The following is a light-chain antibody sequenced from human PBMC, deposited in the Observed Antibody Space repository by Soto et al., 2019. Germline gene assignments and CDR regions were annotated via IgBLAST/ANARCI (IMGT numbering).Light chain of an antibody. CDR3: QVWDTTSDHWM. Sequence: SCELTQPPSVSVAPRQTATITCGGNNIGSRSVHWYQQKSGQAPVLVVFDDSVRPSGIPERISGYNSGNTATLTISGVEAGDEADYYCQVWDTTSDHWMFGGGTQMTVL. CDR2: DDS. J-gene: IGLJ3*02. CDR1: NIGSRS. V-gene: IGLV3-21*02.